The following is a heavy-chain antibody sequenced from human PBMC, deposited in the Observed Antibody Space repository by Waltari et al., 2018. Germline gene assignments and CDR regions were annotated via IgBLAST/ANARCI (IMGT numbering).Heavy chain of an antibody. J-gene: IGHJ4*02. CDR2: ISGSAGST. D-gene: IGHD3-10*01. CDR3: AKDQYTSSRRGFDS. CDR1: GFTLSSYA. V-gene: IGHV3-23*01. Sequence: EVQLSESGGGLVQPGGSLRLSCAAFGFTLSSYAMSWVRQAPGKGLGWVSTISGSAGSTYHADSVKGRFTISRDISKNTLFLQMNSLRAEDTALYSCAKDQYTSSRRGFDSWGQGTLVTVSS.